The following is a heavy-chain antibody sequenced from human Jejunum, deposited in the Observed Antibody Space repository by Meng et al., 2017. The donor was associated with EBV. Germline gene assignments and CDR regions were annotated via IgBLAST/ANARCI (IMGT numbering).Heavy chain of an antibody. V-gene: IGHV4-61*08. J-gene: IGHJ4*02. CDR1: GGSVSSGGYY. D-gene: IGHD1-26*01. CDR2: IYNSEST. CDR3: ARDQNGSYFAY. Sequence: VQRAESGPGLVKPAETLSLTCTVSGGSVSSGGYYWSWIRQPPGKGLEWIGYIYNSESTNYKSSLKSRVTISADTSKNQFSLRLSSVTAADTAVYYCARDQNGSYFAYWGQGTLVTVSS.